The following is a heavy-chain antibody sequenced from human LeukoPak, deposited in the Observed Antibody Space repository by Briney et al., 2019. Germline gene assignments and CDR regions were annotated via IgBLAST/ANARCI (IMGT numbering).Heavy chain of an antibody. CDR3: AKGGSGWYSIGY. Sequence: GGSLRLSCAASGFTFSSYAMSWVRQAPGKGLEWVSAISGSGGSTYYADSVKGRFTISRDNSKNTLYLQINSLRAEDTAVYYCAKGGSGWYSIGYWGQGTLVTVSS. CDR1: GFTFSSYA. CDR2: ISGSGGST. V-gene: IGHV3-23*01. D-gene: IGHD6-19*01. J-gene: IGHJ4*02.